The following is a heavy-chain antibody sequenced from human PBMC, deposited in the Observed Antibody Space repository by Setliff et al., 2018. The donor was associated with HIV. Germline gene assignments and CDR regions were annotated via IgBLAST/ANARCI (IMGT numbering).Heavy chain of an antibody. CDR1: GGSISSGSYC. J-gene: IGHJ4*02. D-gene: IGHD3-10*01. V-gene: IGHV4-61*02. Sequence: SETLSLTCTVSGGSISSGSYCWSWIRQPAGKGLEWIGRIYTSGSTNYNPSLKSRVTISVDTSKNQFSLKLRSVTAADTAVYYCARGLDYYGSGSYLPLGYWGQGTLVTVSS. CDR3: ARGLDYYGSGSYLPLGY. CDR2: IYTSGST.